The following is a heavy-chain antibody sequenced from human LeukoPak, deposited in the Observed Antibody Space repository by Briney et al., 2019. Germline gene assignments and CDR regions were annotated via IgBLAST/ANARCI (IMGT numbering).Heavy chain of an antibody. CDR1: GFTFSNAW. CDR3: ARSSEDIVVVPAALYYFDY. D-gene: IGHD2-2*01. J-gene: IGHJ4*02. V-gene: IGHV3-15*05. CDR2: IKSKTDGGTT. Sequence: GGSLRLSCAASGFTFSNAWMSWVRQAPGKGLEWVGRIKSKTDGGTTDYAAPVKGRFTISRDDSKNTLYLQMNSLRAEDTAVYYCARSSEDIVVVPAALYYFDYWGQGTLVTVSS.